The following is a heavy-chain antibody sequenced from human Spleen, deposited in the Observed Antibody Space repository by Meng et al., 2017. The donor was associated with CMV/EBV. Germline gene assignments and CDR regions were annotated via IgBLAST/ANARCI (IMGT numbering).Heavy chain of an antibody. CDR2: IWDDGSQA. D-gene: IGHD3-16*01. CDR1: GFTFSNYG. Sequence: GESLKISCATSGFTFSNYGMHWVRQAPGKGLEWVALIWDDGSQAYYADSVKGRFTVSRGDSDNTLYLHMNSLRADDTAVYYCAKDEFFYDSPVHGMDVWGQGTTVTVSS. CDR3: AKDEFFYDSPVHGMDV. V-gene: IGHV3-33*03. J-gene: IGHJ6*02.